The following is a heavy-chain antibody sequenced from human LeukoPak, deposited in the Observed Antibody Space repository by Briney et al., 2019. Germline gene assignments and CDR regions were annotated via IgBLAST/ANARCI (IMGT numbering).Heavy chain of an antibody. Sequence: VGSLRLSCAASGFTFSTYSMNWVRQAPGKGLEWVSSISSSSSYIYYADSVRGRFTISRDNAKNSLYLQMNSLRAEDTAVYHCARGTRYYDSSGYYFILDYWGQGTLVTVSS. CDR3: ARGTRYYDSSGYYFILDY. CDR1: GFTFSTYS. D-gene: IGHD3-22*01. V-gene: IGHV3-21*01. J-gene: IGHJ4*02. CDR2: ISSSSSYI.